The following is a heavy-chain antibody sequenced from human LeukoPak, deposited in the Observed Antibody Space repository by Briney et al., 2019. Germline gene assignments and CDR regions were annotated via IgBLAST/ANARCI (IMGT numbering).Heavy chain of an antibody. V-gene: IGHV1-8*02. D-gene: IGHD6-13*01. Sequence: ASVKVSCKASGYTFTGYYMHWVRQAPGQGLEWMGWMNPNSGNTGYAQKFQGRVTMTRNTSISTAYMELSSLRSEDTAVYYCARGRAAAGIGYWGQGTLVTVSS. CDR3: ARGRAAAGIGY. CDR1: GYTFTGYY. CDR2: MNPNSGNT. J-gene: IGHJ4*02.